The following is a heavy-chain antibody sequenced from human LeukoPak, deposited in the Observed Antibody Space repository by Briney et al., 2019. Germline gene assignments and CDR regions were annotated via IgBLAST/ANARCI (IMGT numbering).Heavy chain of an antibody. D-gene: IGHD3-10*01. Sequence: SETLFLTCTVSGGSISSSSYYWGWIRQPPGKGLEWIGSIYYSGSTYYNPSLKSRVTISVDTSKNQFSLKLSSVTAADTAVYYCARHVLLWFGERVVGAFDIWGQGTMVTVSS. CDR3: ARHVLLWFGERVVGAFDI. CDR1: GGSISSSSYY. CDR2: IYYSGST. V-gene: IGHV4-39*01. J-gene: IGHJ3*02.